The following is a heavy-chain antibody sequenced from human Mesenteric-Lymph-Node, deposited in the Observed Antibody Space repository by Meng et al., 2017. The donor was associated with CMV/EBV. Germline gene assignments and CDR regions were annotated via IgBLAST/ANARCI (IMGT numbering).Heavy chain of an antibody. D-gene: IGHD6-13*01. J-gene: IGHJ4*02. V-gene: IGHV5-51*01. CDR3: ARQLAKYSSSFDY. CDR2: IYPGDSDT. CDR1: GYIVPSYW. Sequence: KGFGYIVPSYWFGWVRQMPGKGLEGMRIIYPGDSDTRYSPSFQGQVTISADKSISTAYLQWSSLKASDTAMYYCARQLAKYSSSFDYWGQGTLVTVSS.